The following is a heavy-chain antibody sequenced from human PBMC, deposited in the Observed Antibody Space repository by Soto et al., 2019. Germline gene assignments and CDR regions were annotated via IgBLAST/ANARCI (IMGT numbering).Heavy chain of an antibody. J-gene: IGHJ4*02. CDR3: ARYSYGFHNFDY. CDR1: GGSISRSSYY. V-gene: IGHV4-39*01. Sequence: SETLSLTCTVSGGSISRSSYYWGWIRQPPGKGLEWIGSIYYSGSTYYNPSLKSRVTISVDTSKNQFSLKLSSVTAADTAVYYCARYSYGFHNFDYWGQGTLVTV. CDR2: IYYSGST. D-gene: IGHD5-18*01.